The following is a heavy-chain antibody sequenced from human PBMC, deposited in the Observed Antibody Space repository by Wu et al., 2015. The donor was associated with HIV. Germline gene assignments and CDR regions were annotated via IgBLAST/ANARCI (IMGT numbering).Heavy chain of an antibody. J-gene: IGHJ4*02. Sequence: QVQLVQSGTQVKKPGASVKVSCKASGYTFTSYGISWVRQAPGQGLEWMGWISAYNGNTNYAQKLQGRVTMTTDTSTSTAYMELRSLRSDDTAVYYCARGIAVAGTESYFDYWGQGTLVTVSS. D-gene: IGHD6-19*01. V-gene: IGHV1-18*01. CDR1: GYTFTSYG. CDR2: ISAYNGNT. CDR3: ARGIAVAGTESYFDY.